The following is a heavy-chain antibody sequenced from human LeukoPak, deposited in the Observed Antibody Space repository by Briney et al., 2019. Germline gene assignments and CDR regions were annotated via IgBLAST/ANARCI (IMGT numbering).Heavy chain of an antibody. Sequence: GGSLRLSCAASGFTFSSYWMSWVRQAPGKGLEWVANIKQDGSEKYYVDSVKGRFTISRDNAKNSLYLQMNSLRAEDTALYYCAKDLTVTTGLGYYGMDVWGQGTTVTVSS. V-gene: IGHV3-7*03. CDR1: GFTFSSYW. D-gene: IGHD4-17*01. J-gene: IGHJ6*02. CDR2: IKQDGSEK. CDR3: AKDLTVTTGLGYYGMDV.